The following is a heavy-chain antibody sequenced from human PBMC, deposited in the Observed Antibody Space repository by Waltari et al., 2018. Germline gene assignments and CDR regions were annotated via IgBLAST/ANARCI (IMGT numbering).Heavy chain of an antibody. CDR1: GGSISRGGYY. CDR2: IYYSGST. CDR3: ASTRDGYISFDY. V-gene: IGHV4-31*03. D-gene: IGHD5-12*01. J-gene: IGHJ4*02. Sequence: QVQLQESGPGLVKPSQPLSLTCTVSGGSISRGGYYWSWIRQHPGKGLEWIGYIYYSGSTYYNPSLKSRVTISVDTSKNQFSLKLSSVTAADTAVYYCASTRDGYISFDYWGQGTLVTVSS.